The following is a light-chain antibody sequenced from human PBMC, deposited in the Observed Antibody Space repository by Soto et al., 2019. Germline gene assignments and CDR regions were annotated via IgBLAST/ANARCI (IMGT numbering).Light chain of an antibody. J-gene: IGKJ1*01. CDR3: QQSYSTPRT. CDR2: EAS. V-gene: IGKV1-39*01. CDR1: QSISSY. Sequence: DIQMTQSPSSRSASVGDRVTITCRASQSISSYLNWYQQKPGKVPKLLIYEASSLQTGVPSRFSGSGSGTDFTLTISSLQHEDFATYYCQQSYSTPRTFGQGTKVAIK.